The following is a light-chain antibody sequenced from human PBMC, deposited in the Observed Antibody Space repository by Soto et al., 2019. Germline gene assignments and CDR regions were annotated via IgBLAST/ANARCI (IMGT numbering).Light chain of an antibody. J-gene: IGKJ1*01. CDR1: QGISNY. CDR2: AAS. CDR3: QKLNSAPQT. V-gene: IGKV1-27*01. Sequence: DIQMTQSQSSLSISVGDRVNLTCRASQGISNYLAWYQKNSGKVPKILIYAASTLQSGVPSRFSGNGSGTDFNLTISRLQPEEGATYEGQKLNSAPQTVSRGTKGDI.